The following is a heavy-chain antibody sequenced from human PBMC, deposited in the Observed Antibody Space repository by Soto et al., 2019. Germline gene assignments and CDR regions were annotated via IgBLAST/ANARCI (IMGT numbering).Heavy chain of an antibody. CDR1: GGSISSYY. CDR2: IYYSGST. V-gene: IGHV4-59*12. J-gene: IGHJ4*02. CDR3: ARDMVRGVFEYYFDY. Sequence: SETLSLTCTVSGGSISSYYWSWIRQPPGKGLEWIGYIYYSGSTNYNPSLKSRVTISVDTSKNQFSLKLSSVTAADTAVYYCARDMVRGVFEYYFDYWGQGTLVNVSS. D-gene: IGHD3-10*01.